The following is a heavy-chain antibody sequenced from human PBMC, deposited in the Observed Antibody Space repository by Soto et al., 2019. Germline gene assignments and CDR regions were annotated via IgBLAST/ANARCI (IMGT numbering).Heavy chain of an antibody. CDR3: ARCPARSTYYYGSGRSSYYYYYIDV. Sequence: SETLSLTCTVSGGSISSGGYYWSWIGQHPGKGLEWIGYIYYSGSTYYNPSLKSRVTISVDTSKNQFSLKLSSVTAADTAVYYCARCPARSTYYYGSGRSSYYYYYIDVWGKGTTVTVSS. CDR2: IYYSGST. V-gene: IGHV4-31*03. CDR1: GGSISSGGYY. J-gene: IGHJ6*03. D-gene: IGHD3-10*01.